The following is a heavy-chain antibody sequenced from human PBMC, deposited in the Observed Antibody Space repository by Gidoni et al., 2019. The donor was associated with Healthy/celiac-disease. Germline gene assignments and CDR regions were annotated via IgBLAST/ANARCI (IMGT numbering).Heavy chain of an antibody. V-gene: IGHV4-34*01. CDR3: AREGSFYGTLN. CDR2: INHSGST. D-gene: IGHD4-17*01. Sequence: QVQLQQWGAGLLKPSATLSLPCAVYGGSFSGYYWSWIRQPPGKGLEWIGEINHSGSTNYKPSLKSRVTISVDTSKNQFSLKLSSVTAADTAVYYCAREGSFYGTLNWGQGTLVTVSS. J-gene: IGHJ4*02. CDR1: GGSFSGYY.